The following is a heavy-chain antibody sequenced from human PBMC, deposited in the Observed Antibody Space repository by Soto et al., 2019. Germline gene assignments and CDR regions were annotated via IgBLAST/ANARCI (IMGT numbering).Heavy chain of an antibody. J-gene: IGHJ4*02. CDR2: ISSSSSYI. Sequence: EVQLVESGGGLVKPGGSLRLSCAASGFTFSSYSMNWVRQAPGKGLEWVSSISSSSSYIYYADSVKGRFTISRDNAKNSLYLQMNSLRAEDTAVYYCARERDVVTTNTFDYWGQGTLVTVSS. V-gene: IGHV3-21*01. CDR1: GFTFSSYS. CDR3: ARERDVVTTNTFDY. D-gene: IGHD2-21*02.